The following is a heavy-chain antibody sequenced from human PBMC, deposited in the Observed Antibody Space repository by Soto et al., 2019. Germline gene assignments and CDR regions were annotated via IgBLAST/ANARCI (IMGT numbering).Heavy chain of an antibody. CDR2: VYPGDSDS. D-gene: IGHD3-9*01. V-gene: IGHV5-51*01. J-gene: IGHJ4*01. Sequence: EVQLVQSGAEVKKPGESLKISCKGSGYYFPSHWIAWVRQTPGKGLEYMGMVYPGDSDSRYSPSFQGQVSISADKYTNTAYLQWRSLKASDSAMYYCAKPVNGFDWLLEYWCQGTLVTVSS. CDR3: AKPVNGFDWLLEY. CDR1: GYYFPSHW.